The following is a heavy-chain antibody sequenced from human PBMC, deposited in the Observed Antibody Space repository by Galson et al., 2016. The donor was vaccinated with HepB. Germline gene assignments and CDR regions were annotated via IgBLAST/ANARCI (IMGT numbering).Heavy chain of an antibody. CDR3: ASCWQTPASYFDY. CDR1: GFTFSSDW. CDR2: IKQDGSEK. V-gene: IGHV3-7*01. Sequence: SLRLSCAASGFTFSSDWMSWVRQAPGKGLEWVANIKQDGSEKYYVDSVKGRFTISRDNAKNSLYLQMNSLRAEDTAVYIRASCWQTPASYFDYWGQGTLVTVSS. J-gene: IGHJ4*02.